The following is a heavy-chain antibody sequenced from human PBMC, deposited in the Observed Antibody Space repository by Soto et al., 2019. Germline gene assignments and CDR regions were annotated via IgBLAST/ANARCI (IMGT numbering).Heavy chain of an antibody. CDR2: IYYSGST. CDR3: AKQRGDFDF. CDR1: GGSISRYY. Sequence: LYLTCTVSGGSISRYYWTWIRQPPGKGLEWIGNIYYSGSTNYNPSLKSRVTISVDTSKNQFSLKLSSVTAADKSGYYCAKQRGDFDFWGQGTLVTGSS. V-gene: IGHV4-59*08. J-gene: IGHJ4*02. D-gene: IGHD1-26*01.